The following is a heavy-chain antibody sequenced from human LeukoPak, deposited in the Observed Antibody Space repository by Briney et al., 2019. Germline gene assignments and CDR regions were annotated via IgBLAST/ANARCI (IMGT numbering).Heavy chain of an antibody. CDR2: IRTETDGGTT. CDR1: GFALSDAR. CDR3: TTDPPIAAAPD. J-gene: IGHJ4*02. Sequence: GGSLRLSCAASGFALSDARMTWVRQAPGKGLEWVGRIRTETDGGTTDYAAPVKGRFTISRDDSTNTLHLQMNSLKVEDTAVYYCTTDPPIAAAPDWGQGTLVTVSS. V-gene: IGHV3-15*01. D-gene: IGHD6-25*01.